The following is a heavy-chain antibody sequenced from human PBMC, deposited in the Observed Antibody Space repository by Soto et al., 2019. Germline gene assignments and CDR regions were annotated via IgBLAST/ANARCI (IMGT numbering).Heavy chain of an antibody. CDR2: LYSGGST. J-gene: IGHJ3*02. Sequence: EVQLVETGGGLIQPGGSLRLSCAASGLTVSSNYMNWVRQAPGKGLEWVSVLYSGGSTHYAGSVKGRFIISRDNSKNTLYLQMTSLRGEDTAVYYCARERPGDEGDGFDIWGHGTMVTDSS. CDR1: GLTVSSNY. D-gene: IGHD3-10*01. CDR3: ARERPGDEGDGFDI. V-gene: IGHV3-53*02.